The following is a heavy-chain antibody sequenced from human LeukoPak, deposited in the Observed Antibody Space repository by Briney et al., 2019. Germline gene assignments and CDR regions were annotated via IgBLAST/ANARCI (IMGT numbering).Heavy chain of an antibody. CDR1: GGSISTSSYY. J-gene: IGHJ3*02. V-gene: IGHV4-39*01. CDR3: ATFYYDTRSFDM. D-gene: IGHD3-22*01. Sequence: PSETLSLTCTVSGGSISTSSYYWGWIRQPPEKGLEWIGSIHFGGNTYYSPSLKSRVTISIDTSKKQFSLKLSSVTAADTAVYYCATFYYDTRSFDMWGKGTMVTVSS. CDR2: IHFGGNT.